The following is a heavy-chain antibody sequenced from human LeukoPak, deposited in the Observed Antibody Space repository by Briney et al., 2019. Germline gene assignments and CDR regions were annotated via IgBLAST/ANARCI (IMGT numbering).Heavy chain of an antibody. CDR2: IKGGGGDP. D-gene: IGHD2-15*01. Sequence: GESLRLSCAASGFPFSTYAMGWVRQAPGKGLEWVSSIKGGGGDPFYADSVKGRFTISRDNSKNTLFLQLNSLRAEDTAVYYCAKGGHDFNPFYWWGQGTLVTVSS. V-gene: IGHV3-23*01. CDR1: GFPFSTYA. CDR3: AKGGHDFNPFYW. J-gene: IGHJ4*02.